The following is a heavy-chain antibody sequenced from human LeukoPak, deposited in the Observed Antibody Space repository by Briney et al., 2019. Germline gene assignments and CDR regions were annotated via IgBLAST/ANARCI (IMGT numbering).Heavy chain of an antibody. J-gene: IGHJ4*02. D-gene: IGHD3-22*01. Sequence: PGGSLRLSCAASGFTFSDYHMNWIRQAPGKGLEWVSYISSSSSYTNYGDSVKGRFTSSRDNAKNSLYLRMNSLRAEDTAVYYCARGSGSHFDSSGQGTLVTVSS. CDR1: GFTFSDYH. CDR2: ISSSSSYT. CDR3: ARGSGSHFDS. V-gene: IGHV3-11*03.